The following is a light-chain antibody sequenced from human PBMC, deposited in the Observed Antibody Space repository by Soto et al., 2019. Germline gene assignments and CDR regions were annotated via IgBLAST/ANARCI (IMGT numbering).Light chain of an antibody. CDR3: AAWDGSLNVVL. CDR1: SSNIGTNT. V-gene: IGLV1-44*01. J-gene: IGLJ3*02. Sequence: QSVLTQPPSASGTPGQRVTIPCSGSSSNIGTNTVNWYQQFPRSAPKLLMYSSNQRPSGVPDRFSGSKSGTSASLAISGLQSEDEADYYCAAWDGSLNVVLFGGGTKLTVL. CDR2: SSN.